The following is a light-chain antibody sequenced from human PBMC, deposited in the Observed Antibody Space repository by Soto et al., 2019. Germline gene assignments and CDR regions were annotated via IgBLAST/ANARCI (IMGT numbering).Light chain of an antibody. J-gene: IGLJ1*01. CDR3: SSYMSSRTPPYV. V-gene: IGLV2-14*01. CDR2: EVS. CDR1: SSDVGGYNY. Sequence: QSALTQPASVSGSPGQSITISCTGTSSDVGGYNYVSWYQHHPGKAPKLMIFEVSNRPSGVSNRFSGSKSGNTASLTISGLQAEYEADYYCSSYMSSRTPPYVFGTGTKLTVL.